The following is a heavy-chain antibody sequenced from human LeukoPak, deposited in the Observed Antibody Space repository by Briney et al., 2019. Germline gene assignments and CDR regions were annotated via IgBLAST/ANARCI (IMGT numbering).Heavy chain of an antibody. CDR2: IYSGGST. Sequence: AGSLRLSCAASGFTISSNYMSWVRQAPGKGLEWVSGIYSGGSTYYADSVKGRFTISRDNSKNTLYLQMNSLRAEDTAVYYCARDLGYSGYDSRAFDIWGQGTMVTVSS. V-gene: IGHV3-66*01. CDR1: GFTISSNY. J-gene: IGHJ3*02. D-gene: IGHD5-12*01. CDR3: ARDLGYSGYDSRAFDI.